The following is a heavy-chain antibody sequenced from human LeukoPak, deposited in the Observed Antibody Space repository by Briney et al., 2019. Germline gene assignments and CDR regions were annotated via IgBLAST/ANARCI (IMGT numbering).Heavy chain of an antibody. D-gene: IGHD5-12*01. J-gene: IGHJ4*02. CDR2: IYSGGNI. CDR3: YSGYEWWDY. V-gene: IGHV3-53*01. Sequence: GGSLRLSCAASGFTVSSTYMSWVRQAPGKGLEWVPVIYSGGNIYYIESVKGRFTISRDTSKNTLYLQMNSLRAEDTAVYYCYSGYEWWDYWGQGTLVTVSS. CDR1: GFTVSSTY.